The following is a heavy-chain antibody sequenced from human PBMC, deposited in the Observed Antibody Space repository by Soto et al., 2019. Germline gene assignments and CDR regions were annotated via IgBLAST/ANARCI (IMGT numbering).Heavy chain of an antibody. CDR3: ARDRLHCSGGSCYSGSYYYGMDV. Sequence: GGSLRLSCAASGFTVSSNYMSWVRQAPGKGLEWVSVIYSGGSTYYADSVKGRFTISRDNSKNTLYLQMNSLRAEDTAVYYCARDRLHCSGGSCYSGSYYYGMDVWGQGTKVTVSS. CDR1: GFTVSSNY. CDR2: IYSGGST. V-gene: IGHV3-53*01. J-gene: IGHJ6*02. D-gene: IGHD2-15*01.